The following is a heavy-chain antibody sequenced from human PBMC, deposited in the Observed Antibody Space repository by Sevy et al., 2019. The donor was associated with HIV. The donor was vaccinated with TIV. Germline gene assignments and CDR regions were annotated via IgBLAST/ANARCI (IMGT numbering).Heavy chain of an antibody. CDR2: IVVGSGNT. V-gene: IGHV1-58*02. Sequence: ASVNVSCKASGFTFTSSAMQWVRQARGQRLEWIGWIVVGSGNTNYAQKFQERVTITRDMSTSTAYMGLSSLRSEDTAVYYCAAADTYYYGSGSDYGMDVWGQGTTVTVSS. D-gene: IGHD3-10*01. CDR3: AAADTYYYGSGSDYGMDV. J-gene: IGHJ6*02. CDR1: GFTFTSSA.